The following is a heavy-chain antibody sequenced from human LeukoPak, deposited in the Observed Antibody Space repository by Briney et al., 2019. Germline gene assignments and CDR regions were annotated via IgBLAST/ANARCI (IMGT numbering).Heavy chain of an antibody. V-gene: IGHV1-2*02. D-gene: IGHD6-19*01. CDR1: GSTFTSYA. Sequence: ASVKVSCKASGSTFTSYAMNWVRQAPGQGLEWMGWINPNSGGTNYAQKFQGRVTMTRDTSISTAYMELSRLRSDDTAVYYCARAPGLYSSGWFGYWGQGTLVTVSS. CDR3: ARAPGLYSSGWFGY. J-gene: IGHJ4*02. CDR2: INPNSGGT.